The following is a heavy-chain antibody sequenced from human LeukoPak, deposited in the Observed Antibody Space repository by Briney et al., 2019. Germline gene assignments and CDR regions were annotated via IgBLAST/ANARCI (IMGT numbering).Heavy chain of an antibody. CDR3: ASIVATIGRRFDY. CDR1: GFTFSSYW. CDR2: IKQDGSEK. J-gene: IGHJ4*02. D-gene: IGHD5-12*01. V-gene: IGHV3-7*01. Sequence: GGSLRLSCAASGFTFSSYWMSWVRQAPGKGLEWVANIKQDGSEKYYVDSVKGRFTISRDNAKNSLYLQMNSLRAEDTAVYYCASIVATIGRRFDYWGQGTLVTVSS.